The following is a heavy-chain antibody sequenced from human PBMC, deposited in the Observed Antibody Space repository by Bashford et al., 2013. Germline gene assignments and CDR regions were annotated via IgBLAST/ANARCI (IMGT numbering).Heavy chain of an antibody. CDR1: VAPLSSGGYY. D-gene: IGHD5-12*01. CDR2: LLQSGST. Sequence: LSLTCTVSVAPLSSGGYYWSWIRQHPREGPGVDWVHLLQSGSTYYNPSLKSRVTMSRDTSKNQFSLKLSSVTAADTAVYYCATRLNTYSGYAYGDPWRGGPFTKDAFDIWGQGTMVTVSS. CDR3: ATRLNTYSGYAYGDPWRGGPFTKDAFDI. V-gene: IGHV4-31*03. J-gene: IGHJ3*02.